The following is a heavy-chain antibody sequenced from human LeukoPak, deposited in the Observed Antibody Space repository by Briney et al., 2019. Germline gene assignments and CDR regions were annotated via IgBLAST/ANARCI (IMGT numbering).Heavy chain of an antibody. Sequence: GGSLRLSCAASGFTFSNYAMSWVRQAPGKGLEWVSAISKTGDATWYPDSVKGRFTISRDKSKNILYLQMNSLRAEDTALYYCATLGGTVTKVEYFFDYWGQGTLVTVSS. V-gene: IGHV3-23*01. CDR3: ATLGGTVTKVEYFFDY. CDR2: ISKTGDAT. D-gene: IGHD4-17*01. CDR1: GFTFSNYA. J-gene: IGHJ4*02.